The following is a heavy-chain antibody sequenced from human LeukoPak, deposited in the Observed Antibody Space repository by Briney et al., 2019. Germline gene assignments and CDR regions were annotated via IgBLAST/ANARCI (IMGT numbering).Heavy chain of an antibody. D-gene: IGHD7-27*01. V-gene: IGHV4-59*08. Sequence: SETLSLTCTVSGVSISSYYWSWIRQPPGKGLEWIGCIYHSGSTDYNPSLKSRVTISVDTSKNQFSLNLNSVAAADTAVYYCAREQGRSFEYWGQGTLVTVSS. CDR1: GVSISSYY. CDR3: AREQGRSFEY. J-gene: IGHJ4*02. CDR2: IYHSGST.